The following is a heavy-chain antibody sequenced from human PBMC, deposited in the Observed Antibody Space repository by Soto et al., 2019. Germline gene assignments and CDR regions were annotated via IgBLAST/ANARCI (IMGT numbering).Heavy chain of an antibody. D-gene: IGHD3-10*01. Sequence: EVQLLESGGGLVQPGGSLRLSCAASGFTFSSYAMSWVRQAPGKGLEWVSAISGSGGSTYYADSVKGFTISRDNSKNTLYLQMNSLRAEDTAVYYCAPHLWFGELYYWGQGTLVTVSS. V-gene: IGHV3-23*01. CDR1: GFTFSSYA. J-gene: IGHJ4*02. CDR3: APHLWFGELYY. CDR2: ISGSGGST.